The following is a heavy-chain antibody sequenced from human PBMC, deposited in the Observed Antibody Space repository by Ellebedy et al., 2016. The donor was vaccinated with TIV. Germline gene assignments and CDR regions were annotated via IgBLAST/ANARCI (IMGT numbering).Heavy chain of an antibody. D-gene: IGHD6-19*01. V-gene: IGHV3-7*01. CDR1: GFTFSSYW. J-gene: IGHJ4*02. CDR3: ARDKLQNAVAGSNFDY. CDR2: IKQDGSEQ. Sequence: GGSLRLSXAASGFTFSSYWMSWVRQAPGKGLEWVANIKQDGSEQYYVDSVKGRFTISRDNAKNSLFLQMNSLRAEDTAVYYCARDKLQNAVAGSNFDYWGQGALVTVSP.